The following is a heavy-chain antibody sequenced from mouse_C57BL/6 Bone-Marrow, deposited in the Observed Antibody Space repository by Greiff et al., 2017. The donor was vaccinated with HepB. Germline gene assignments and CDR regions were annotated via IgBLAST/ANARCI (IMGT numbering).Heavy chain of an antibody. CDR1: GYTFTGYW. V-gene: IGHV1-9*01. J-gene: IGHJ4*01. CDR2: ILPGSGST. D-gene: IGHD1-1*01. Sequence: VQLQQSGAELMKPGASVKLSCKATGYTFTGYWIEWVKQRPGHGLEWIGEILPGSGSTNYNEKFKGKATFTADTSSNTAYMQLSSLTTEDSAIYYCARGMHTVVARRKDYAMDYWGQGTSVTVSS. CDR3: ARGMHTVVARRKDYAMDY.